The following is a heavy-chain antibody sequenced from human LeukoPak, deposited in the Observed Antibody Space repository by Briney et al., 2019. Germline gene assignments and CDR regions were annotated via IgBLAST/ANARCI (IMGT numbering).Heavy chain of an antibody. D-gene: IGHD2-8*01. Sequence: GASVKVSCKASGGTFSSYAISWVRQAPGQGLEWMGRIIPILGIANYAQKFQGRVTITADKSTSTAYMELSSLRSEDTAVYYCARDEYCTNGVCHPQPDYWGQGTLVTVSS. CDR1: GGTFSSYA. CDR3: ARDEYCTNGVCHPQPDY. V-gene: IGHV1-69*04. J-gene: IGHJ4*02. CDR2: IIPILGIA.